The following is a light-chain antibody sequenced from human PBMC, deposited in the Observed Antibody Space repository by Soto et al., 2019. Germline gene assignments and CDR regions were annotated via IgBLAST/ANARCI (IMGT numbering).Light chain of an antibody. CDR2: KAS. CDR1: QSISSW. Sequence: DLQMTQSPSTLSASLGDRVTITCRASQSISSWLAWYQQKPGKAPKLLIYKASSLESGVPSRFRGSGSGTEFTLTISSLQPDDVATYYCQQYTTYSWTFGQGTKVDIK. J-gene: IGKJ1*01. V-gene: IGKV1-5*03. CDR3: QQYTTYSWT.